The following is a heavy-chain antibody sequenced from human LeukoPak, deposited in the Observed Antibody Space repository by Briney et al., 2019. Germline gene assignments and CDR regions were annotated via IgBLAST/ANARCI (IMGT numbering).Heavy chain of an antibody. CDR1: GYTLTELS. V-gene: IGHV1-24*01. CDR3: ATAPVVPAAPSWFDP. D-gene: IGHD2-2*01. CDR2: FDPEDGET. Sequence: ASVKVSCKVSGYTLTELSMHWVRQAPGKGLEWMGGFDPEDGETIYAQKFQGRVTMTEDTSTDTAYMELSSLRSEGTAVYYCATAPVVPAAPSWFDPWGQGTLVTVSS. J-gene: IGHJ5*02.